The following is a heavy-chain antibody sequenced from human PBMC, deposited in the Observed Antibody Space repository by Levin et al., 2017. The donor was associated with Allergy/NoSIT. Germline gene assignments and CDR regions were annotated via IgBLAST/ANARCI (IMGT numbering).Heavy chain of an antibody. V-gene: IGHV3-15*01. CDR1: GITFSNAW. Sequence: GGSLKISCAASGITFSNAWMSWARQAPGKGLEWVGRIKSKTDGGTTEYAAPVKGRFTISRDDSKNTLYLQMNSLKTEDTAVYFCTTYSSSWYYFDYWGQGTLVTVSS. CDR2: IKSKTDGGTT. D-gene: IGHD6-13*01. J-gene: IGHJ4*02. CDR3: TTYSSSWYYFDY.